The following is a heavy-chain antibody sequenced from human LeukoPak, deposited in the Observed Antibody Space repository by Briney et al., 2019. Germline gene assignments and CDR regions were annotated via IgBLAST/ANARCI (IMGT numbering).Heavy chain of an antibody. V-gene: IGHV3-7*01. CDR3: ARGSGSYLPLDY. CDR1: GFTFSNYW. CDR2: IKQDGSEK. D-gene: IGHD1-26*01. J-gene: IGHJ4*02. Sequence: GGSLRLSCAASGFTFSNYWMSWVRQAPGKGLEWVANIKQDGSEKYYVDSVKGRFIISRDNAKNSLYLQMNSLRAEDTAVYYCARGSGSYLPLDYWGQGTLVTVSS.